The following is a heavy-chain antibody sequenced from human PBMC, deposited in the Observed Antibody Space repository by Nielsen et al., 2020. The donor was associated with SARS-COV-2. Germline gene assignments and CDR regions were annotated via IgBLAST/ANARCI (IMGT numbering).Heavy chain of an antibody. J-gene: IGHJ3*02. Sequence: SLKISCAASGFTFSSYAMHWVRQAPGKGLEWVAVISYDGSNKYYADSVKGRFTISRDNSKNTLYLQMNSLRAEDTAVYYCARVRYDFWSGYYTGDAFDIWGQGTMVTVSS. D-gene: IGHD3-3*01. CDR3: ARVRYDFWSGYYTGDAFDI. V-gene: IGHV3-30-3*01. CDR2: ISYDGSNK. CDR1: GFTFSSYA.